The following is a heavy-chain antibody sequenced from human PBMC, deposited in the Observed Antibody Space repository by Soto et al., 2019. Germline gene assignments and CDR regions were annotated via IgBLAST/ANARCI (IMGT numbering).Heavy chain of an antibody. J-gene: IGHJ4*02. CDR3: ARSYYDYVWGSYRSAHFDY. CDR2: INPSGGST. CDR1: GYTFTSYY. D-gene: IGHD3-16*02. V-gene: IGHV1-46*01. Sequence: ASVKVSCKTSGYTFTSYYMHWVRQAPGQGLEWMGIINPSGGSTSYAQKFQGRATMTRDTSTSTVYMELSSLRSEDTAVYYCARSYYDYVWGSYRSAHFDYWGQGTLVTVSS.